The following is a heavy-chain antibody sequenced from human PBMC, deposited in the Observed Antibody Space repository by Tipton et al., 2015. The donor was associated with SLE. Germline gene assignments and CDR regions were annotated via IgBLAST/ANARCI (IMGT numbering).Heavy chain of an antibody. CDR2: INHSGST. CDR1: GGSFSGYY. J-gene: IGHJ4*02. CDR3: ARGGGRSTGTFDY. Sequence: LRLSCAVYGGSFSGYYWSWIRQPPGKGLEWIGEINHSGSTNYNPSLKSRVTISVDTSKNQFSLRLSSVTAADTAVYYCARGGGRSTGTFDYWGQGTLLTVSS. D-gene: IGHD1-1*01. V-gene: IGHV4-34*01.